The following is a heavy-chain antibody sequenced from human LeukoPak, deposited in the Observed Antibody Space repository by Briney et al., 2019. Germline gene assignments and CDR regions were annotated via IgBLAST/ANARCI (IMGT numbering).Heavy chain of an antibody. Sequence: ASVKVSCKASRYTFTSYYIHWVRQAPGQGLEWMGLVNPSGGTTLYAQKFQGRVTMTRDTSTSTVYLEVGSLRSEDTAVYYCARNALRGVQYNWFDTWGQGTLVTVSS. J-gene: IGHJ5*02. D-gene: IGHD3-10*01. CDR3: ARNALRGVQYNWFDT. CDR2: VNPSGGTT. V-gene: IGHV1-46*01. CDR1: RYTFTSYY.